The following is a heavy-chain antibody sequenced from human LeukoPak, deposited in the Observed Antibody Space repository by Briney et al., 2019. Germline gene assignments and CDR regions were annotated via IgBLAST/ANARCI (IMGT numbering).Heavy chain of an antibody. J-gene: IGHJ6*03. CDR3: ARGRQDVNMILVVMAGVSYYLDV. V-gene: IGHV4-34*01. Sequence: SETLSLTCAVYGGSFSDYYWTWIRQTPGKGLEWIGEMSPSGSSNYNPSLKSRVTISVDTSKNQFSLKLRSVAAADTAVYYCARGRQDVNMILVVMAGVSYYLDVWSKGTTVTVS. CDR2: MSPSGSS. D-gene: IGHD3-22*01. CDR1: GGSFSDYY.